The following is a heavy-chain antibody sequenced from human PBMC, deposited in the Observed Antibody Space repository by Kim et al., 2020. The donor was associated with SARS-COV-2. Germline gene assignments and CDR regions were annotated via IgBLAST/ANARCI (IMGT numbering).Heavy chain of an antibody. CDR3: ARDLSSVYSSGWNIDH. V-gene: IGHV3-33*01. Sequence: GGSLRLSCVVSGFTLSRYGMHWVRQAPGKGLEWVAVTWHDGRRDWYADSVKGRFTISRDNPKITLYLEVDSLRVEDTAVYYCARDLSSVYSSGWNIDHWGQGTLVTVSS. CDR2: TWHDGRRD. D-gene: IGHD6-19*01. CDR1: GFTLSRYG. J-gene: IGHJ4*02.